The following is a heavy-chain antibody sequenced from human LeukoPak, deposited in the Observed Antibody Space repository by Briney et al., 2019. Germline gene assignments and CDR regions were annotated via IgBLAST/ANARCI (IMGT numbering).Heavy chain of an antibody. CDR3: ARDQEGFDY. Sequence: ASVKVSCKASGYTFTSNYIHWVRQAPGQGLEWMGMIYPRDGSTSYAQKFQGRVTVTRDTSTSTVHMELSGLRSEDTAVYYCARDQEGFDYWGQGTLVTVSS. CDR2: IYPRDGST. CDR1: GYTFTSNY. J-gene: IGHJ4*02. V-gene: IGHV1-46*01.